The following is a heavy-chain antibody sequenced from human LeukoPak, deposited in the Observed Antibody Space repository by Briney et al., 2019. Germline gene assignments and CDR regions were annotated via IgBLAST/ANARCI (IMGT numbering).Heavy chain of an antibody. CDR3: ARDQEGFDY. Sequence: ASVKVSCKASGYTFTSNYIHWVRQAPGQGLEWMGMIYPRDGSTSYAQKFQGRVTVTRDTSTSTVHMELSGLRSEDTAVYYCARDQEGFDYWGQGTLVTVSS. CDR2: IYPRDGST. CDR1: GYTFTSNY. J-gene: IGHJ4*02. V-gene: IGHV1-46*01.